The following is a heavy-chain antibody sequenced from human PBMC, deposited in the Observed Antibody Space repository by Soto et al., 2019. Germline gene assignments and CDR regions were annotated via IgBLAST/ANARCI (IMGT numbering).Heavy chain of an antibody. J-gene: IGHJ4*02. V-gene: IGHV3-11*06. D-gene: IGHD6-19*01. CDR2: ISSSSTYT. CDR1: GFTFSVYY. CDR3: ARVRSSGWYDY. Sequence: QVQLVESGGGLVKPGGSLRLSCAASGFTFSVYYMSWIRQAPGKGLEWVSYISSSSTYTKYADSLKGRFTISRDNAKNSLYLQMNSLRAEDTAVYYCARVRSSGWYDYWGQGTLVTVSS.